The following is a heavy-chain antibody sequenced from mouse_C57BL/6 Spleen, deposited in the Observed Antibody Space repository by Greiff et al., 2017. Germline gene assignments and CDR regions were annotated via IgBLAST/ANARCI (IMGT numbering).Heavy chain of an antibody. CDR1: GYTFTSYW. CDR3: ARDYYYGSSQYYYAMDY. Sequence: QVQLQQPGAELVKPGASVKLSCKASGYTFTSYWMHWVKQRPGQGLEWIGMIHPNSGSTNYNEKFKSKATLTVDKSSSTAYMQLSSLTSEDSAVYYCARDYYYGSSQYYYAMDYWGQGTSVTVSS. J-gene: IGHJ4*01. D-gene: IGHD1-1*01. V-gene: IGHV1-64*01. CDR2: IHPNSGST.